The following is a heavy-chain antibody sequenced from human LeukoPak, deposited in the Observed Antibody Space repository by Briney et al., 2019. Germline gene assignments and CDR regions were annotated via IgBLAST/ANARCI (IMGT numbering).Heavy chain of an antibody. CDR3: ARIRGYCSGGSCYPDY. V-gene: IGHV4-28*05. CDR1: GYSISSSNW. D-gene: IGHD2-15*01. J-gene: IGHJ4*02. CDR2: IYYSGSI. Sequence: SETLSLTCAVSGYSISSSNWWGWIRQPPGEGLEWIGYIYYSGSIYYNPSLKSRVTMSVDTSKNQFSLKLSSVTAVDTAVYYCARIRGYCSGGSCYPDYWGQGTLVTVSS.